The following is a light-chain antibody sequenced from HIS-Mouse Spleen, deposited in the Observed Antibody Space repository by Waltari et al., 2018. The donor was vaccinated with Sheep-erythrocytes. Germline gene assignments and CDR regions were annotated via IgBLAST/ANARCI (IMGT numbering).Light chain of an antibody. Sequence: QSALTQPRSVSGSPGQSVTISCTGTSSDVGGYNFVSWYQQHQGKAPKLMIYDISKRPSVVPYRFPGSKSGNTASLTISGLQAEDEADYYCCSYAGSYNHVFATGTKVTVL. V-gene: IGLV2-11*01. J-gene: IGLJ1*01. CDR3: CSYAGSYNHV. CDR1: SSDVGGYNF. CDR2: DIS.